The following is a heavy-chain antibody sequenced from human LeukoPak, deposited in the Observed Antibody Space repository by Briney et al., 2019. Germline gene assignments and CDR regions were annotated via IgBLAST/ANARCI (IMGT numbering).Heavy chain of an antibody. CDR2: IYSGGST. CDR1: GFTVSSNY. D-gene: IGHD3-3*01. Sequence: GGSLRLSCAASGFTVSSNYMSWVRQAPGKGLEWVSVIYSGGSTYYADPVKGRFTISRDNSKNTLYLQMNSLRAEDTAVYYCARSTGFWSGYPFDYWGQGTLVTVSS. V-gene: IGHV3-53*01. CDR3: ARSTGFWSGYPFDY. J-gene: IGHJ4*02.